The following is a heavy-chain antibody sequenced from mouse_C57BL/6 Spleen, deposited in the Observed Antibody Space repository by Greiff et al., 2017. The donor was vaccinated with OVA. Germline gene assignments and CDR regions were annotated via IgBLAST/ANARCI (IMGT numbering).Heavy chain of an antibody. J-gene: IGHJ4*01. CDR1: GFSLSTFGMG. V-gene: IGHV8-8*01. CDR3: ARIEGYGSSDYAMDY. Sequence: QVTLKVSGPGILQPSQTLSLTCSFSGFSLSTFGMGVGWIRQPSGKGLEWLAHIWWDDDKYYNPAMKRWLTISKDTSNNQVFLKISHVDTADTATYFCARIEGYGSSDYAMDYWGQGTSVTVSS. D-gene: IGHD1-1*01. CDR2: IWWDDDK.